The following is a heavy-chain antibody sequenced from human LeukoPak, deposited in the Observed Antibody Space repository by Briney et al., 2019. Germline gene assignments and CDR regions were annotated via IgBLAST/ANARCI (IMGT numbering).Heavy chain of an antibody. CDR2: ISGASGST. D-gene: IGHD3-22*01. J-gene: IGHJ4*02. V-gene: IGHV3-23*01. CDR1: GFTFRTYG. CDR3: AKDTSGYYESFDY. Sequence: GGSLRLSCAASGFTFRTYGMSWVRQAPGKGLEWVSTISGASGSTYYADSVKGRFTISRDNSKNTLSLQMNSLRAEDTAVYYCAKDTSGYYESFDYWGQGTLVTVSS.